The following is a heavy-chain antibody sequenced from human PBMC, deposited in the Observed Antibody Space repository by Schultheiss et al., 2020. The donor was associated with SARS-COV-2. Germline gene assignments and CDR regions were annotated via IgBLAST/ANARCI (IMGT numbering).Heavy chain of an antibody. V-gene: IGHV3-23*01. D-gene: IGHD3-10*01. Sequence: GGSLRLSCAASGFSLSTYAMSWVRQAPGKGLEWVSTLSGRGDTTHYADSVKGRFTISRDTSKNTLFLQMNSLTAEDTAVYYCAGVPYYYGSGSYSNWGQGTLVTVSS. CDR1: GFSLSTYA. CDR3: AGVPYYYGSGSYSN. CDR2: LSGRGDTT. J-gene: IGHJ4*02.